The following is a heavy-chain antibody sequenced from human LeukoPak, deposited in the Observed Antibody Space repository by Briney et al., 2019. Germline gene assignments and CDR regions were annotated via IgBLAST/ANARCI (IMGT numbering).Heavy chain of an antibody. CDR1: GDSVSSSSAA. Sequence: SQTLSLTCAISGDSVSSSSAAWSWIRQSPSRGLEWLGRTYYRSKWYYDYAVSVKSRISINPDTSKNHFSLQLNSVTPEDTAVYYCARQAITFDYWGQGTLVTVSS. D-gene: IGHD1-20*01. CDR3: ARQAITFDY. CDR2: TYYRSKWYY. V-gene: IGHV6-1*01. J-gene: IGHJ4*02.